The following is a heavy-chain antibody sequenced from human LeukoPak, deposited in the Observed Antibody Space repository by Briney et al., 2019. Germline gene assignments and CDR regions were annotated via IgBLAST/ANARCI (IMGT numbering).Heavy chain of an antibody. CDR2: IYPGDSDT. Sequence: GESLKISCKGSGYSFTSYWIGWVRQMPGKGLEWMGIIYPGDSDTRYSPSFQGQVTISADKSISTAYLQWSSLKASDTAMYYCASHMSSGYYYEDAFDIWGQGTMVTVSS. CDR1: GYSFTSYW. V-gene: IGHV5-51*01. CDR3: ASHMSSGYYYEDAFDI. J-gene: IGHJ3*02. D-gene: IGHD3-22*01.